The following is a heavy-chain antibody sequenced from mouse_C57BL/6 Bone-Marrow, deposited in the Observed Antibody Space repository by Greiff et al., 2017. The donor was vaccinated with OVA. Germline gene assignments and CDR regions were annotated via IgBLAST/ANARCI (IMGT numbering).Heavy chain of an antibody. J-gene: IGHJ4*01. V-gene: IGHV1-55*01. CDR3: ARDSGSPLYAMDY. Sequence: VQLQQPGAELVKPGASVKMSCKASGYTFTSYWITWVKQRPGQGLEWIGDIYPGSGSTNYNEKFKSKATLTVDTSSSTAYMQLSSLTSEDSAVYYCARDSGSPLYAMDYWGQGTSVTVSS. D-gene: IGHD1-1*01. CDR1: GYTFTSYW. CDR2: IYPGSGST.